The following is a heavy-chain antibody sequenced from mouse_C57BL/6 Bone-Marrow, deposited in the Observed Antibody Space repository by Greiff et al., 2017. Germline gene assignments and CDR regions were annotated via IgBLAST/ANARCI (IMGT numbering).Heavy chain of an antibody. CDR3: ARADYYGSSPYDYAMDY. V-gene: IGHV1-39*01. Sequence: VQLQQSGPELVKPGASVKISCKASGYSFTDYNMNWVKQSNGKSLEWIGVINPNYGTTSYNQKFKGKATLTVDQSSSTAYMQLNSLTSEDSAVYYWARADYYGSSPYDYAMDYWGQGTSVTVSS. D-gene: IGHD1-1*01. CDR1: GYSFTDYN. CDR2: INPNYGTT. J-gene: IGHJ4*01.